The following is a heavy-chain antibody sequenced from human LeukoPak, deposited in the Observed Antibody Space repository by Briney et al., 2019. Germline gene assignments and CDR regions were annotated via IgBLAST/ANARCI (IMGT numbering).Heavy chain of an antibody. CDR2: ISGSGGST. D-gene: IGHD2-2*01. J-gene: IGHJ6*03. CDR1: GLIFDDYT. Sequence: GGSLRLSCAASGLIFDDYTMHWVRQAPGKGLEWVSAISGSGGSTYYADSVKGRFTISRDNSKNTLYLQMNSLRAEDTAVYYCAKVGDCSSTSCYFYYYYYYMDVWGKGTTVTISS. V-gene: IGHV3-23*01. CDR3: AKVGDCSSTSCYFYYYYYYMDV.